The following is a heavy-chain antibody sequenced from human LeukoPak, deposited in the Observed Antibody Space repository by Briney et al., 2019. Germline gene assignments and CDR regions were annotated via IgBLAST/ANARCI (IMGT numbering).Heavy chain of an antibody. D-gene: IGHD2-2*01. CDR1: GGSISSSNW. V-gene: IGHV4-4*02. J-gene: IGHJ6*04. CDR2: IYHSGST. CDR3: ARDHCSSTSCYVRFPYYYYGMDV. Sequence: SETLSLTCAVSGGSISSSNWWSWVRQPPGKGLEWIGEIYHSGSTNYNPSLKSRVTISVDKSKNQFSLKLSSVPAADTAVYYCARDHCSSTSCYVRFPYYYYGMDVWGKGTTVTVSS.